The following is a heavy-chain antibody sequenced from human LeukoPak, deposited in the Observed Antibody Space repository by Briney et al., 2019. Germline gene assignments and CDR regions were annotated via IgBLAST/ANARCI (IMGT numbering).Heavy chain of an antibody. J-gene: IGHJ4*02. D-gene: IGHD4-17*01. CDR2: ISGSGGST. CDR1: GYTSSSYA. CDR3: AKARPVGDGEHFDY. V-gene: IGHV3-23*01. Sequence: PGGSLRLSCAAPGYTSSSYAMSWVRQAPGKGLEWVSAISGSGGSTYYADSVKGRFTISRDNSKNTLYLQMNSLRAEDTAVYYCAKARPVGDGEHFDYWGQGTLVTVSS.